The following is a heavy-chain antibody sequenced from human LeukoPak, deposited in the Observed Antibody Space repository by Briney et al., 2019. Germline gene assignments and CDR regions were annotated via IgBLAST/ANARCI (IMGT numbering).Heavy chain of an antibody. J-gene: IGHJ3*02. CDR1: GFTFSSYA. CDR3: AKDVGRVGASPFDI. D-gene: IGHD1-26*01. V-gene: IGHV3-30-3*01. CDR2: ISYDGNNK. Sequence: RGSLRLSCAASGFTFSSYAMHWVRQAPAKGLEWVTGISYDGNNKYYADSVKGRFTISRDNSYNTLYLQMNSLRAEDTAVYYCAKDVGRVGASPFDIWGQGTVVTASS.